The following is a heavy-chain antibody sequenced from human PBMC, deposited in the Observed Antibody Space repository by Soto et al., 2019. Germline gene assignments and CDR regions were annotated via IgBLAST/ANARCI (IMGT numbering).Heavy chain of an antibody. CDR1: GGSISSSSYY. CDR2: IYYSGST. CDR3: ARSYSGSSTEPDFDY. D-gene: IGHD1-26*01. Sequence: SETLSLTCTVSGGSISSSSYYWGWIRQPPGKGLEWIGSIYYSGSTYYNPSLKSRVTISVDTSKNQFSLKLSSVTAADTAVYYCARSYSGSSTEPDFDYWGQGTLVTVSS. J-gene: IGHJ4*02. V-gene: IGHV4-39*07.